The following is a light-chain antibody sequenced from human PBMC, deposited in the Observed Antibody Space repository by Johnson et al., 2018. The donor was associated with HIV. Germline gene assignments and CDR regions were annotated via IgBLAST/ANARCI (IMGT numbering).Light chain of an antibody. V-gene: IGLV1-51*01. CDR2: DNT. CDR3: GTWDSSLSANYV. J-gene: IGLJ1*01. Sequence: QSVLTQPPSVSAAPGQKVTISCSGNTSKIENNYVSWYQQFPERAPKLLIYDNTKRPSGIPDRFSGSKSGTSATLAITGLQTGDEAAYYCGTWDSSLSANYVFGTGTKVTVL. CDR1: TSKIENNY.